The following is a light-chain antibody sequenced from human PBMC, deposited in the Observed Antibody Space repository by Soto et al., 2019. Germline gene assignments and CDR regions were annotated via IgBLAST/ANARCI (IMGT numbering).Light chain of an antibody. CDR1: QHINNY. CDR2: DAS. J-gene: IGKJ4*01. CDR3: QQYDKLPLT. Sequence: DIQMTQSPSSLSASVGDRVTISCQASQHINNYLNWYQRKPGEAPKLLIYDASRLQPGVPSRFRRSGYGTHFTFTISSLQPEDIVTYYCQQYDKLPLTFGGGTEVEIK. V-gene: IGKV1-33*01.